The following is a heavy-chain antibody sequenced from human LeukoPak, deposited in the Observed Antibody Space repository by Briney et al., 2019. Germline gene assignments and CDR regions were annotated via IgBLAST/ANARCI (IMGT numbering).Heavy chain of an antibody. Sequence: GGSLRLSCAASGFNFRSYAMHWVRQAPGKGLEWVAVISYDGSNEDYTDSVKGRFTISRDNAKSSQYLQMNSLRAEDTAVYYCCVGVTYQEFDYWGQGTLVTVSS. J-gene: IGHJ4*02. CDR3: CVGVTYQEFDY. CDR2: ISYDGSNE. CDR1: GFNFRSYA. D-gene: IGHD1-26*01. V-gene: IGHV3-30-3*01.